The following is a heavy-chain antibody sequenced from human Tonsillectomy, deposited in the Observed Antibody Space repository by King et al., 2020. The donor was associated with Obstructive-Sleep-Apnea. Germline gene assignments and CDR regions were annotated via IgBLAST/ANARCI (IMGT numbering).Heavy chain of an antibody. D-gene: IGHD3-22*01. CDR3: VNRGEVITL. CDR2: ISTNTGKP. CDR1: GYTFKNYA. V-gene: IGHV7-4-1*02. Sequence: VQLVESGSELKKPGASVKVSCKASGYTFKNYAMNWVRQAPGQGLEWMGWISTNTGKPTYAQGFTGRFVFSLDTSASAAYLQITSLQVEDTAVYFCVNRGEVITLWGQGTLVTVSS. J-gene: IGHJ4*02.